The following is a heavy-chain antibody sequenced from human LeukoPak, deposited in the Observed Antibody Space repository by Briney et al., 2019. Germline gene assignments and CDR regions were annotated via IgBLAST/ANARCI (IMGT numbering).Heavy chain of an antibody. CDR3: AGGIMITFGGVIGLRYFQH. V-gene: IGHV4-61*08. CDR2: IYYSGST. J-gene: IGHJ1*01. D-gene: IGHD3-16*02. CDR1: GGSISSGDYY. Sequence: SETLSLTCTVSGGSISSGDYYWSWIRQPPGKGLEWIGYIYYSGSTNYNPSLKSRVTISVDTSKNQFSLKLSSVTAADTAVYYCAGGIMITFGGVIGLRYFQHWGQGTLVTVSS.